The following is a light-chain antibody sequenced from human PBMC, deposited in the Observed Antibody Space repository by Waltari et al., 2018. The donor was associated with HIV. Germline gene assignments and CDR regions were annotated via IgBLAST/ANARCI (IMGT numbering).Light chain of an antibody. CDR3: QQYKNWPPLT. Sequence: ETVMTQSPVTLSASRGEKVTLACTASQSIDDKLAWYQQKPGQSPRLLIYAASTGATSVPGRFSGSGSGTQFTLTIRNLQSEDSAVYYCQQYKNWPPLTFGQGTKVEIK. J-gene: IGKJ1*01. V-gene: IGKV3-15*01. CDR1: QSIDDK. CDR2: AAS.